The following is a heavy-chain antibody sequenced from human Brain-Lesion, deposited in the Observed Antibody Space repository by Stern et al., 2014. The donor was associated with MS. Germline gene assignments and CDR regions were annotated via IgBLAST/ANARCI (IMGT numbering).Heavy chain of an antibody. Sequence: QVQLVQSGPGLVKPSETLSLTCSVSGGSISRSTYYWGWIRQPPGKGLEWIGSIYYSGTTSYNPSLKSRVTIATSKNQFSLWLKPVTAADTAVYYCARHDGWLPHYWSQGTLVTVSS. CDR2: IYYSGTT. V-gene: IGHV4-39*01. D-gene: IGHD5-12*01. J-gene: IGHJ4*02. CDR3: ARHDGWLPHY. CDR1: GGSISRSTYY.